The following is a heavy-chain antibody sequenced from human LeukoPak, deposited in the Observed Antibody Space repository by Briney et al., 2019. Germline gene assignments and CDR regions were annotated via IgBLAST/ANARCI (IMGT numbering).Heavy chain of an antibody. Sequence: SETLSLTCAVYGGSFSGYYWSWIRQPPGKGLEWIGEINHSGSTNYNPSLKSRVTISVDTSKNQFSLKLNSVTAADTAVYYCARGIYYGSGSYYNWGQGTLVTVSS. D-gene: IGHD3-10*01. J-gene: IGHJ4*02. V-gene: IGHV4-34*01. CDR1: GGSFSGYY. CDR2: INHSGST. CDR3: ARGIYYGSGSYYN.